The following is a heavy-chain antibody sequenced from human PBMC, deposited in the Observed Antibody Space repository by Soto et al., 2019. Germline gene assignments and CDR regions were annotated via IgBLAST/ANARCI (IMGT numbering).Heavy chain of an antibody. CDR1: GFTFSRNA. J-gene: IGHJ4*02. V-gene: IGHV3-23*01. CDR2: MSGSGGST. CDR3: AKGYRKYSSSWFDY. Sequence: GGSLRISCAASGFTFSRNAMSWVRQAPGKGLEWVSVMSGSGGSTYYADTVTGRFTISRDNTKNTLYLHMNSLRAEDMAVYYCAKGYRKYSSSWFDYWGQGTLVTVSS. D-gene: IGHD6-13*01.